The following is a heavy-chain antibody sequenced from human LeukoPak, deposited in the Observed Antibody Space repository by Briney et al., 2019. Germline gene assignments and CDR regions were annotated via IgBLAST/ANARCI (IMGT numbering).Heavy chain of an antibody. J-gene: IGHJ4*02. CDR3: AKEVENSSGWYSHFDY. V-gene: IGHV3-21*01. CDR1: GFTSSSYS. Sequence: GGSLRLSCAASGFTSSSYSMNWVRQAPGKGLEWVSSISTSSIYIYYADSLKGRFTISRDNAKNSLYLQMNSLRAEDTAVYYCAKEVENSSGWYSHFDYWGQGTLVTVSS. CDR2: ISTSSIYI. D-gene: IGHD6-19*01.